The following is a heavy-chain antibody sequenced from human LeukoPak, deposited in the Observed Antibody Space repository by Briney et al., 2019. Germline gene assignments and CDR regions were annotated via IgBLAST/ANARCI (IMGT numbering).Heavy chain of an antibody. J-gene: IGHJ4*02. V-gene: IGHV3-21*01. Sequence: KSGGSLRLSCAASGFTFSSYSMNWVCQAPGKGLEWVSSISSSSSYIYYADSVKGRFTISRDNAKNSLYLQMNSLRAEDTAVYYCARERSGSYYPVDYWGQGTLVTVSS. CDR2: ISSSSSYI. CDR3: ARERSGSYYPVDY. CDR1: GFTFSSYS. D-gene: IGHD1-26*01.